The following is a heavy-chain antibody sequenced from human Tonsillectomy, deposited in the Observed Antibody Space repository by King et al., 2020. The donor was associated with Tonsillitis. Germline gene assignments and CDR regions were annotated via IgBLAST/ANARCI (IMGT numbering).Heavy chain of an antibody. J-gene: IGHJ4*02. Sequence: VQLVESGAEVKKPGASLRVSSKPPGDTFTGSIMHWVRQAPGQGLGWRGGTNPKGGGTNNAQTFQGRVTMHRDTSISTAYMGLSRLRSDDTAVYYCARTLDGQFDYWGQGTLVTVSS. D-gene: IGHD5-24*01. CDR1: GDTFTGSI. CDR3: ARTLDGQFDY. V-gene: IGHV1-2*02. CDR2: TNPKGGGT.